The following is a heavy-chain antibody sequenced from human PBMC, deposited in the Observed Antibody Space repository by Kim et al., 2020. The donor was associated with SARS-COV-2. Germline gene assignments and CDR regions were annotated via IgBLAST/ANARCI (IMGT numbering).Heavy chain of an antibody. J-gene: IGHJ6*02. D-gene: IGHD2-15*01. CDR1: GGSISSGGYY. CDR3: ASICGSCYNYYYGMDV. Sequence: SETLSLTCTVSGGSISSGGYYWSWIRQHPGKGLEWIGYIYYSGSTYYNPSLKSRVTISVDTSKNQFSLKLSSVTAADTAVYYCASICGSCYNYYYGMDVWGQGTTVTVSS. V-gene: IGHV4-31*03. CDR2: IYYSGST.